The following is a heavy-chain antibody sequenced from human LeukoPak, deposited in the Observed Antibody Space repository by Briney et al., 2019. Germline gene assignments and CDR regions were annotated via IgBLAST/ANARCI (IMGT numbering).Heavy chain of an antibody. V-gene: IGHV1-2*02. D-gene: IGHD6-13*01. CDR2: INPNSGDT. Sequence: GASVKVSCRASGYTFTGYYTHWVRQAPVQGLEWVGWINPNSGDTNYAQNFQGRVTMTRDASISTAYMELSSLRSDDTAVYYCAREAGGSSWPLSHFDYWGQGTLVTVSS. J-gene: IGHJ4*02. CDR1: GYTFTGYY. CDR3: AREAGGSSWPLSHFDY.